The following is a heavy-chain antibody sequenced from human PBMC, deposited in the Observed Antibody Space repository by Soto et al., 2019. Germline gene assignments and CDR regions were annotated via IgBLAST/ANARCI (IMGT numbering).Heavy chain of an antibody. D-gene: IGHD3-16*01. CDR1: GFTFGDYD. CDR3: VSDFPWGDI. V-gene: IGHV3-11*01. Sequence: QVQLVESGGGVVKPGGSLTLSCSGSGFTFGDYDMSWIRQAPGKGLEWVSYITTGGSNKYYADSVKGRFTISRDNARNSLSLQMRRLRVEGTDVYFGVSDFPWGDIWGQGTQV. CDR2: ITTGGSNK. J-gene: IGHJ4*02.